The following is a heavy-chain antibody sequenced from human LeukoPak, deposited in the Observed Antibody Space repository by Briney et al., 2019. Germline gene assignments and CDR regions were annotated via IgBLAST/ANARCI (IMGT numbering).Heavy chain of an antibody. V-gene: IGHV1-69*05. D-gene: IGHD2-2*01. CDR3: ARDRHIVVVPAAHPTSMFDP. CDR1: GGTFISYA. CDR2: IIPLFGTA. J-gene: IGHJ5*02. Sequence: GASVKVSCKASGGTFISYAISWVRQAPGEGLEWMGGIIPLFGTANYAQKFQGRVTITRDTSASTAYMELSSLRSEDTAVYYCARDRHIVVVPAAHPTSMFDPWGQGTLVTVSS.